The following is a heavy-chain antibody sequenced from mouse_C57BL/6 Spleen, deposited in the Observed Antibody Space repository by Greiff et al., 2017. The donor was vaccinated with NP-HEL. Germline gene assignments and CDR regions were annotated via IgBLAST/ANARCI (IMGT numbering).Heavy chain of an antibody. D-gene: IGHD1-1*01. CDR3: AKGGGSSPSYAMDY. Sequence: VQLQQSGPGLVQPSQSLSITCTVSGFSLTSYGVHWVRQSPGKGLEWLGVIWSGGSTDYNSAFMSRLNITKDNSKSHFFFRMNSLQADDTAIYYCAKGGGSSPSYAMDYWGQGTSVTVSS. CDR1: GFSLTSYG. V-gene: IGHV2-5*01. CDR2: IWSGGST. J-gene: IGHJ4*01.